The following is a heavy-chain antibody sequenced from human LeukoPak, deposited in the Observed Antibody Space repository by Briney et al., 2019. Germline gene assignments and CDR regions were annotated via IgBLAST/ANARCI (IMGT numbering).Heavy chain of an antibody. Sequence: SETLSLTCTVSGGSISSNSYYWGWIRQPPGKRLEWIGSTFHSGSTYYNPSLKSRVTISVDTSKNQFSLRLSSVTAEDTAVYFCAREARGTYTIDYWGQGTLVTVSS. V-gene: IGHV4-39*01. D-gene: IGHD1-26*01. CDR2: TFHSGST. CDR3: AREARGTYTIDY. J-gene: IGHJ4*02. CDR1: GGSISSNSYY.